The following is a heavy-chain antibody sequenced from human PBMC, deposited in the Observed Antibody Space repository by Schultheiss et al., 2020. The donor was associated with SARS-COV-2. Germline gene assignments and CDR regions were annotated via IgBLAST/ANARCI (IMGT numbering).Heavy chain of an antibody. CDR2: INHSGST. J-gene: IGHJ5*02. D-gene: IGHD2-2*01. Sequence: SQTLSLTCAVYGGSFRGYYWSWIRQPPGKGLEWIGEINHSGSTNYNPSLKSRVTISVDTSKNQFSLKLSSVTAADTAVYFCARGGRLGPLFYQPFDLWGHGTLVTVSS. V-gene: IGHV4-34*01. CDR1: GGSFRGYY. CDR3: ARGGRLGPLFYQPFDL.